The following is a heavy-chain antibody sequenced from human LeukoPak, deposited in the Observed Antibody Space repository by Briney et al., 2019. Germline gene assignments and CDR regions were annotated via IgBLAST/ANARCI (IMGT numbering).Heavy chain of an antibody. CDR3: AKDGGHGPNYDYVWGSRDYYYYMDV. D-gene: IGHD3-16*01. CDR2: IYSDNT. Sequence: GGSLRLSCTVSGFTVSSNSMSWVRQAPGKGLEWVSFIYSDNTHYADSVKGRFTISRDNSKNTLYLQMNSLRAEDTAVYYCAKDGGHGPNYDYVWGSRDYYYYMDVWGKGTTVTISS. J-gene: IGHJ6*03. V-gene: IGHV3-53*01. CDR1: GFTVSSNS.